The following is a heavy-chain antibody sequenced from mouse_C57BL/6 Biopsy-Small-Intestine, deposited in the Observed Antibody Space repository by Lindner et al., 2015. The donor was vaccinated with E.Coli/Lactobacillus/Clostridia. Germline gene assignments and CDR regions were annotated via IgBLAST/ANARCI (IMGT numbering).Heavy chain of an antibody. CDR1: QYIFTGYY. CDR2: ISPNGNDI. V-gene: IGHV1-66*01. D-gene: IGHD4-1*01. Sequence: SVKVSCKASQYIFTGYYLHWVRQAPGQGLEWMTFISPNGNDIKFAQKFQGRVTLTTDTSISTVYMELSSLTSDDTAVYYCTRDSGTNGENAFDIWGQWTMVTVSS. J-gene: IGHJ3*01. CDR3: TRDSGTNGENAFDI.